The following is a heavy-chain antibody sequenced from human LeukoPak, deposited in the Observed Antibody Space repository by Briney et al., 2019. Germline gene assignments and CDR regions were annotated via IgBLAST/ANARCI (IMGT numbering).Heavy chain of an antibody. D-gene: IGHD6-13*01. CDR3: ARDSGAAGTDY. Sequence: SETLSLTCTVSGGSISSYYWSWIRQPPGKGLEWIGYIYYSGSTNYNTSLKSRVTISVDTSKNQFSLKLSSVTAADTAVYYCARDSGAAGTDYWGQGTLVTVSS. V-gene: IGHV4-59*01. CDR1: GGSISSYY. J-gene: IGHJ4*02. CDR2: IYYSGST.